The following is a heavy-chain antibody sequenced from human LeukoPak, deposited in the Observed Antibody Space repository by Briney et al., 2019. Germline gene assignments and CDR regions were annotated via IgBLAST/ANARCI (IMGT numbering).Heavy chain of an antibody. D-gene: IGHD1-26*01. CDR1: TXTXXY. Sequence: TXTXXYIXWVRQAPGQGLEWLGIINPSGGSTTYAQKFQGRVTMTRDTSTSTVYMELSSLKSEDTAVYYCARDRVSLGSPYPGASDYWGQGTLVTVSS. CDR2: INPSGGST. V-gene: IGHV1-46*01. J-gene: IGHJ4*02. CDR3: ARDRVSLGSPYPGASDY.